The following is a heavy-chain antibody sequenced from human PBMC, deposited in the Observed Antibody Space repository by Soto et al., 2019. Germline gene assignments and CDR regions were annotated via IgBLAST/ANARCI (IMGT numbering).Heavy chain of an antibody. Sequence: QVQLVESGGGVVQPGRSLRLSCAASGFTFSRYAMHVVRQAPGQGLEWVAVISYDGSNKYYADSVKGRFTTSRDNSKNKLYRQMNSLRAEDTAVYYCARDRLGSGWYFDYWGQGTLVTVSS. V-gene: IGHV3-30-3*01. CDR1: GFTFSRYA. CDR2: ISYDGSNK. D-gene: IGHD6-19*01. CDR3: ARDRLGSGWYFDY. J-gene: IGHJ4*02.